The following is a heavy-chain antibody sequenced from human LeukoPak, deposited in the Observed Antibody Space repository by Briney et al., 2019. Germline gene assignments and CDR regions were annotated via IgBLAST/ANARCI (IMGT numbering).Heavy chain of an antibody. CDR2: ISESGSGT. D-gene: IGHD3-3*01. J-gene: IGHJ4*02. CDR1: GFTFNTCA. V-gene: IGHV3-23*01. Sequence: GGSLRLSREASGFTFNTCAMSWVRQAPGKGLEWVSAISESGSGTYYADSVKGRFTISRDNSKNTLYLQMNSLRVDDTALYYCAKGVFGVNRAFDYWGQGTLVTVSS. CDR3: AKGVFGVNRAFDY.